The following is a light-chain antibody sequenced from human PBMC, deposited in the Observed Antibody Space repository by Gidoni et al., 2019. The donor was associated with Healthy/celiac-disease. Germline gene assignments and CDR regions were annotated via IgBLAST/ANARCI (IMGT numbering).Light chain of an antibody. J-gene: IGKJ1*01. Sequence: DIVMTQSPLSLPVTPGEPASISCRSSQSLLQSNGYNYLDWYLQKPGQSPQLLIYLGSNRASGVPDRFSGSGSGTDFTLKISRVEAEDVGVYYCMQALQTPWTFGQXTKVEIK. CDR2: LGS. CDR3: MQALQTPWT. CDR1: QSLLQSNGYNY. V-gene: IGKV2-28*01.